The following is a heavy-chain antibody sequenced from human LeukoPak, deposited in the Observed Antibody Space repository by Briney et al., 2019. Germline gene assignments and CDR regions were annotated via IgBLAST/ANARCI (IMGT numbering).Heavy chain of an antibody. CDR1: GGSFSGYY. CDR2: INHSGST. Sequence: PSETLSLTCAVYGGSFSGYYWSWIRQPPGKGLEWIGEINHSGSTNYNPSLKSRVTISVDTSKNQFSLKLSSVTAADTAVYYCARGEWFGELLSAFDIWGQGTMVTVSS. J-gene: IGHJ3*02. V-gene: IGHV4-34*01. D-gene: IGHD3-10*01. CDR3: ARGEWFGELLSAFDI.